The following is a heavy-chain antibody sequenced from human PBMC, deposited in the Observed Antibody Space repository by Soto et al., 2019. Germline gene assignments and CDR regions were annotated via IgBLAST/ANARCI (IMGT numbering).Heavy chain of an antibody. Sequence: KSSETLSLTCSVSGGSISSSSYYWGWIRHPPGKGLEWIGSIYYSGSTYYNPSLKSRVTISVDTSKNQFSLKLSSVTAADTAVYYCAIGTTNYYYGMDVWGQGTTVTVSS. D-gene: IGHD4-4*01. J-gene: IGHJ6*02. CDR2: IYYSGST. V-gene: IGHV4-39*01. CDR3: AIGTTNYYYGMDV. CDR1: GGSISSSSYY.